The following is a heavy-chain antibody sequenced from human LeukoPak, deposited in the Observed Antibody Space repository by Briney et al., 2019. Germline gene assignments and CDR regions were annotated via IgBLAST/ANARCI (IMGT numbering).Heavy chain of an antibody. CDR2: ISNSGGRT. J-gene: IGHJ1*01. D-gene: IGHD3-16*01. V-gene: IGHV3-23*01. Sequence: GGSLRLSCAASGFTFSSFAMTWVRQAPGKGLEWVSAISNSGGRTYYADSVKGRFTISRDNSMKMVYLQMNGLRAEDAAVYYCTSPTQYYDRPIYHWGQGTLVTVSS. CDR1: GFTFSSFA. CDR3: TSPTQYYDRPIYH.